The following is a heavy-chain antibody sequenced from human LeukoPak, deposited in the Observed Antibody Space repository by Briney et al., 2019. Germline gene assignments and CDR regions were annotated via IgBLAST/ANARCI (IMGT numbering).Heavy chain of an antibody. CDR3: ARGRCSSTSCYTHYFDY. CDR1: GFTFSSYT. J-gene: IGHJ4*02. V-gene: IGHV3-30-3*01. Sequence: SGGSLRLSCAASGFTFSSYTMHWVRQAPGQGLEWVAVISYDGSNKYYADSVKGRFTISGDTSKNTLYLQMNSLRAEDTAVYYCARGRCSSTSCYTHYFDYWGQGTLVTVSS. CDR2: ISYDGSNK. D-gene: IGHD2-2*02.